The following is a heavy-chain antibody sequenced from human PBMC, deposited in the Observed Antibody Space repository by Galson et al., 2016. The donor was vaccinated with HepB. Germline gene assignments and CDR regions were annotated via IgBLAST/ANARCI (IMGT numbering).Heavy chain of an antibody. CDR3: ARGGRVGITMFGGEERNWIDR. CDR1: GGSISSSCFY. J-gene: IGHJ5*02. Sequence: SETLSLTCTVSGGSISSSCFYWGWVRQPPGKGLEWIGTIHYSGGTFYNPSLKSRVTISGDTSKNQLSLNLTSVTAGDTAVYCCARGGRVGITMFGGEERNWIDRWGQGTLVTVSS. V-gene: IGHV4-39*07. CDR2: IHYSGGT. D-gene: IGHD3-3*01.